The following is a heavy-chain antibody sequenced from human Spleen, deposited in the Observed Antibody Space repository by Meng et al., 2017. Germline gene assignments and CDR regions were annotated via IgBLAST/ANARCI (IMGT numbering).Heavy chain of an antibody. CDR2: MNPNSGNT. D-gene: IGHD4-17*01. CDR1: GYTFTDYY. V-gene: IGHV1-8*03. J-gene: IGHJ4*02. Sequence: ASVKVSCKASGYTFTDYYMHWVRQAPGQGLEWMGWMNPNSGNTGYAQKFQGRVTITRNTSISTAYMELSSLRSEDTAVYYCARGGDYGDYSNSYYFDYWGQGTLVTVSS. CDR3: ARGGDYGDYSNSYYFDY.